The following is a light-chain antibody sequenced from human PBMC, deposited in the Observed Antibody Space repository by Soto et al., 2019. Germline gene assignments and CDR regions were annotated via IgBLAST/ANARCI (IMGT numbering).Light chain of an antibody. CDR3: MQGTHRPIT. J-gene: IGKJ4*01. CDR2: KVF. CDR1: QSLSYSVGNIY. Sequence: DVVMTQSPLSLPVTLGQPASISCWSSQSLSYSVGNIYLNWFHQRPGQSPRRLIYKVFNRDSGVSDRFSGSGSGSDFTLKISRVEAEDVGIYYCMQGTHRPITFGGGTKVDIK. V-gene: IGKV2-30*01.